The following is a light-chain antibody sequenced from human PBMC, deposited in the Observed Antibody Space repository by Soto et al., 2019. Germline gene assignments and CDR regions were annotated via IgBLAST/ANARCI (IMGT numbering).Light chain of an antibody. V-gene: IGLV2-8*01. CDR1: SSDIGDTHY. J-gene: IGLJ1*01. CDR3: SSYAGRDTVV. Sequence: QSVLTQPPSASGPPGQSVTVSCTGTSSDIGDTHYVSWYQQHPGKAPKLMVYEVSKRPSGVPDRFSGSKSGNTASLTVSGLLAEDEGDYYCSSYAGRDTVVFGSGTKVTVL. CDR2: EVS.